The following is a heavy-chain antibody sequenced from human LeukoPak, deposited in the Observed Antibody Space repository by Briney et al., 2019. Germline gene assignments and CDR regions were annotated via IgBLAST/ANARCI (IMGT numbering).Heavy chain of an antibody. J-gene: IGHJ3*02. V-gene: IGHV4-4*02. D-gene: IGHD2-21*02. CDR3: ARALCGGDCYSPDAFDI. CDR1: GGSISSSNW. CDR2: IYHSGST. Sequence: PSETLSLTCAASGGSISSSNWWSWVRQPPGKGLEWIGEIYHSGSTNYNPSLKSRVTISVDKSKDQFSLKLSSVTAADTAVYYCARALCGGDCYSPDAFDIWGQGTMVTVSS.